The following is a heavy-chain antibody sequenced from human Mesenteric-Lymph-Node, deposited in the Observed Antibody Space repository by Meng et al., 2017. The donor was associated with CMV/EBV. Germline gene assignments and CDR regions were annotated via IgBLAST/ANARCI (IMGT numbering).Heavy chain of an antibody. V-gene: IGHV5-51*01. J-gene: IGHJ4*02. CDR1: GYTFTDYW. CDR2: IYPGDSDT. D-gene: IGHD6-13*01. Sequence: GESLKISCQGSGYTFTDYWIAWVRQMPGKGLEWMGIIYPGDSDTRYSPSFQGQVTLSADKSITTAYLQWSSLKASDTAIYYCAWQQELVPDYWGQGSLVTVSS. CDR3: AWQQELVPDY.